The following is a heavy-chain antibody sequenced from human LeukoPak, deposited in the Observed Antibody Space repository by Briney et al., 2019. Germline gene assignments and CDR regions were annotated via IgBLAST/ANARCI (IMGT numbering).Heavy chain of an antibody. CDR1: GYSISSGYY. D-gene: IGHD2-2*01. CDR3: ARLTSSYYMDV. Sequence: SETLSLTCAVSGYSISSGYYWGWIRQPPGKGLEWIGSIYTYGITNYNPSLKSRVTMSIDTSKNQFSLKLTSVTAADTAVYYCARLTSSYYMDVWGKGTTVIVSS. V-gene: IGHV4-38-2*01. CDR2: IYTYGIT. J-gene: IGHJ6*03.